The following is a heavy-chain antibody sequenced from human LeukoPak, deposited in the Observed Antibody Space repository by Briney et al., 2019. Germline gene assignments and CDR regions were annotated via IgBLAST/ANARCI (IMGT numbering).Heavy chain of an antibody. CDR3: ATITGYSYGFDY. D-gene: IGHD5-18*01. CDR1: GGSFSGYY. Sequence: SETLSLTCAVYGGSFSGYYWSWIRQPPGKGLEWIGEINHSGSTNYNPSLKSRVTISVDTSKNQFSLKLSSVTAADTAVYYCATITGYSYGFDYWGQGTLVTVSS. J-gene: IGHJ4*02. CDR2: INHSGST. V-gene: IGHV4-34*01.